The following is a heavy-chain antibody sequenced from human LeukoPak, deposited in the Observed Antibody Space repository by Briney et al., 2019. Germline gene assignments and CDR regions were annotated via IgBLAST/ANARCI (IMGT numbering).Heavy chain of an antibody. J-gene: IGHJ4*02. D-gene: IGHD2-15*01. CDR3: AREAAGTFDY. CDR1: GFTFSSYW. V-gene: IGHV3-74*01. CDR2: LSPDGSST. Sequence: SGGSLRLSCAASGFTFSSYWMQWVRQAPGKGLVWVPRLSPDGSSTTSADSVKGRFTISRDNAKNSLYLQMNSLRDEDTAVYYCAREAAGTFDYWGQGTLVTVSS.